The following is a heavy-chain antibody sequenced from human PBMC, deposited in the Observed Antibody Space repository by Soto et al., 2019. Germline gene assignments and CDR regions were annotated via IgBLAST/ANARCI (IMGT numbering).Heavy chain of an antibody. J-gene: IGHJ5*02. D-gene: IGHD3-10*01. CDR2: ISTSGTT. CDR1: GGSISSYY. CDR3: ARDRTVRGDWFDP. Sequence: QVQLQESGPGLVKASETVSLTCTVSGGSISSYYWTWIRQPAGKGLEWIGRISTSGTTNYNPSLKRRVTMSVDTSKNQSSLKLSSVTAADTAVYYCARDRTVRGDWFDPWGQGTLVTVSS. V-gene: IGHV4-4*07.